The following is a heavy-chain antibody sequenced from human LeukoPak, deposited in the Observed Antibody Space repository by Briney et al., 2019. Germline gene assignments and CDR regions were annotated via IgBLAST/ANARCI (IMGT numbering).Heavy chain of an antibody. V-gene: IGHV3-21*01. J-gene: IGHJ5*02. D-gene: IGHD3-22*01. CDR3: ARTDYYYSYFDP. CDR2: ISDASRNI. CDR1: GFSFGPYR. Sequence: KPGGSLSLSCAASGFSFGPYRMNWVPQAPGKGLEWVSSISDASRNIYYADSVKGRFTVSRDNAKSSLYLQMNSLRAEDTAVYYCARTDYYYSYFDPWGQGTLVTVSS.